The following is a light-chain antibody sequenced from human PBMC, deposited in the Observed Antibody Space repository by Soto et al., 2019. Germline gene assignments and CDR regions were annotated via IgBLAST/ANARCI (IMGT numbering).Light chain of an antibody. J-gene: IGKJ5*01. V-gene: IGKV1-33*01. CDR2: DAS. CDR3: QQYDNLPSIT. CDR1: QDISNY. Sequence: DIQMPQSPSSLSASVGDRVTIPCPASQDISNYLNWYQQKPGKAPKLLIYDASNLETGVPSRFRGSESGSDFTYTISSLQPEDIAIYYCQQYDNLPSITFGQGTRLEIK.